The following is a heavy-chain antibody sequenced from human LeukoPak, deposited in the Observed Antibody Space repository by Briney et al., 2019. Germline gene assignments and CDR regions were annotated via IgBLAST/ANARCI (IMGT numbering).Heavy chain of an antibody. CDR2: ISGSGVIT. CDR1: GFTFSIYA. J-gene: IGHJ5*02. V-gene: IGHV3-23*01. D-gene: IGHD5-12*01. CDR3: AKRWEVATNCFDP. Sequence: GGSLRLSCAASGFTFSIYAMSWVRQTPGKGLEWVSTISGSGVITHYADSLKGRFAISRDNSKNTLYLQMNSLRAEDTAVYYCAKRWEVATNCFDPWGQGTLVTVSS.